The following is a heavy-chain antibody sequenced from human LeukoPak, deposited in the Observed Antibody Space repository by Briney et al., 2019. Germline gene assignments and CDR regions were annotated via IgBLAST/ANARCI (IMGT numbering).Heavy chain of an antibody. D-gene: IGHD3-22*01. Sequence: PGGSLRLSCAASGFTFSSYWMHWVRQAPGKGLVWVSRINSDGSSTSYADSVKGRFTISRDNAKNTLYLQMNSLRAEDTAVYYCASGPGYDSSGYSLWVWGKGTTVTVSS. CDR1: GFTFSSYW. J-gene: IGHJ6*04. CDR2: INSDGSST. CDR3: ASGPGYDSSGYSLWV. V-gene: IGHV3-74*01.